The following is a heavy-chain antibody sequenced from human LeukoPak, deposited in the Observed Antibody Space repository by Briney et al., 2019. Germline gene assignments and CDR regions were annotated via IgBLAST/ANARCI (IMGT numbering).Heavy chain of an antibody. V-gene: IGHV3-48*02. CDR2: ISSSSSTI. CDR1: GFTFSNYG. CDR3: ARLISGYDSY. J-gene: IGHJ4*02. D-gene: IGHD5-12*01. Sequence: QPGGSLRLSCVASGFTFSNYGMNWVRQAPGKGLEWVSYISSSSSTIYYADSVKGRFTISRGNAENSLYLQMDSLRDEDTAIYHCARLISGYDSYWGQGTLVTVSS.